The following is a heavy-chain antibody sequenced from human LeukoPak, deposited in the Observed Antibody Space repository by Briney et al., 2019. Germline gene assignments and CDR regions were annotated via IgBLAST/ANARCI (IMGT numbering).Heavy chain of an antibody. CDR1: GGSLSSGDYY. CDR3: ARRGYYDSSGYYLY. J-gene: IGHJ4*02. Sequence: PSQTLSLTCTVSGGSLSSGDYYWSWIRQPAGKGLERIGRIYTSGSTNYNPSLKSRITISVDTSKNQFSLKLSSVTAADTAVYYCARRGYYDSSGYYLYWGQGTLVTVSS. V-gene: IGHV4-61*02. CDR2: IYTSGST. D-gene: IGHD3-22*01.